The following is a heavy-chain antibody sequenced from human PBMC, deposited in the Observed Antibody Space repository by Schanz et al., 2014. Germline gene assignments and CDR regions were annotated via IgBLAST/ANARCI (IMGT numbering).Heavy chain of an antibody. CDR3: ARQRSYFYAMDV. CDR2: IRYDGSNK. J-gene: IGHJ6*02. Sequence: QVLLVESGGGVVQPGGSLTLSCAASRFTFSSYGMHWVRQAPGKGLEWVAFIRYDGSNKYYADSVKGRFTVSRDNSKNTLHLQMNSLSTEDTAVYYCARQRSYFYAMDVWGQGTTVLVSS. V-gene: IGHV3-30*02. CDR1: RFTFSSYG.